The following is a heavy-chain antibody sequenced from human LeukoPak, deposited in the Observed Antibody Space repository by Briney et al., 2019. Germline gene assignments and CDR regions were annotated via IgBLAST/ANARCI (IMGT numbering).Heavy chain of an antibody. V-gene: IGHV4-39*07. D-gene: IGHD3-16*01. Sequence: KPSETLSLTCTVSGGSISSSSYYWGWIRQPPGKGLEWVGEINHSGSTNYNPSLKSRVTISVDTSKNQFSLKLSSVTAADTAVYYCAVPGFGDYWGQGTLVTVSS. CDR2: INHSGST. CDR1: GGSISSSSYY. CDR3: AVPGFGDY. J-gene: IGHJ4*02.